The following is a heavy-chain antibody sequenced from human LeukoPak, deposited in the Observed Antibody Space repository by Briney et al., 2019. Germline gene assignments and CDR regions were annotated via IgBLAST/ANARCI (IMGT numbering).Heavy chain of an antibody. Sequence: ASVKVSCKASGGTFSSYAISWVRQAPGQGLEWMGRIMPILGIANYAQKFQGRVTITADKSTSTAYMELSSLRSEDTAVYYCARGPKRVGATTDYWGQGTLVTVSS. CDR1: GGTFSSYA. D-gene: IGHD1-26*01. CDR2: IMPILGIA. J-gene: IGHJ4*02. CDR3: ARGPKRVGATTDY. V-gene: IGHV1-69*04.